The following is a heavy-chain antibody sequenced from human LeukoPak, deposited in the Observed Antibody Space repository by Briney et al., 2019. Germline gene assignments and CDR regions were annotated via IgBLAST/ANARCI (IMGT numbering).Heavy chain of an antibody. J-gene: IGHJ4*02. D-gene: IGHD5-18*01. Sequence: GESLKISRKGSGYSFTNYWIGWVRQMPGKGLEWMGIIYPGDSDTRYSPSFQGQVTFSADKSISTTYLQWSSLKASDTAMYYCVRYVDTGRAHYLDYWGQGTLVTVSS. CDR2: IYPGDSDT. V-gene: IGHV5-51*01. CDR1: GYSFTNYW. CDR3: VRYVDTGRAHYLDY.